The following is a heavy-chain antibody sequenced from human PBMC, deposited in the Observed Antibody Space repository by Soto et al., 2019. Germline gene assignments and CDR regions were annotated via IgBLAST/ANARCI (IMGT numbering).Heavy chain of an antibody. CDR2: ISYDGSNK. J-gene: IGHJ6*02. Sequence: GGSLRLSCAASGFTFSSYGMHWVRQAPGKGLEWVAVISYDGSNKYYADSVKDRFTISRDNSKNTLYLQMNSLRAEDTAVYYCAKDLRTPYYGMDVWGQGTTVTV. CDR3: AKDLRTPYYGMDV. CDR1: GFTFSSYG. V-gene: IGHV3-30*18.